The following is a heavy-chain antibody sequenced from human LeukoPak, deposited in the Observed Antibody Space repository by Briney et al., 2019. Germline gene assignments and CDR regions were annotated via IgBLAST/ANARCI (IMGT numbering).Heavy chain of an antibody. D-gene: IGHD2-2*02. Sequence: GPLRLSCAASGFTFSSYAMSWVRQAPGKGLEWVSAISGSGGSTYYADSVKGRFTISRDNSKNTLYLQMNSLRAEDTAVYYCARDRGYCSSTSCYTDYWGQGTLVTVSS. CDR1: GFTFSSYA. V-gene: IGHV3-23*01. CDR3: ARDRGYCSSTSCYTDY. J-gene: IGHJ4*02. CDR2: ISGSGGST.